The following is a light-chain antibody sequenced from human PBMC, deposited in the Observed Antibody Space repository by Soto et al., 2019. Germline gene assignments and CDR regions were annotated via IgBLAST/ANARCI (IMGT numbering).Light chain of an antibody. J-gene: IGKJ1*01. V-gene: IGKV1-39*01. Sequence: DIQMTQSPSSLSASVGDRVTITCRASQSIDTYLNWYQQKPGKAPKLLVYGASDLQSGVPSRFSGSGSGTDFSLTIRGLQPEDFATYFCQQSYTTPMFGQGTKVEIK. CDR3: QQSYTTPM. CDR2: GAS. CDR1: QSIDTY.